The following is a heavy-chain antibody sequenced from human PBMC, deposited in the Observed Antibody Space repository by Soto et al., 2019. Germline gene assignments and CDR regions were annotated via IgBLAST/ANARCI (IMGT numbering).Heavy chain of an antibody. CDR1: GGYISSYY. Sequence: PSETLCLTCTVSGGYISSYYCSWIRKPPGKGLEWIGYIYYSGSTNYNPSLKSRVTISVDTSKNQFSLKLSSVTAADTAVYYCARDVFLAGGMDVWGQGTTVTVSS. J-gene: IGHJ6*01. CDR2: IYYSGST. V-gene: IGHV4-59*01. CDR3: ARDVFLAGGMDV.